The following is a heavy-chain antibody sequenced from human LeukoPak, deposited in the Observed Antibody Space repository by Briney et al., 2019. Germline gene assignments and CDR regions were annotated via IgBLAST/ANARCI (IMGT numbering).Heavy chain of an antibody. CDR1: GFTSSSYS. J-gene: IGHJ4*02. Sequence: PGGSLRLSCAASGFTSSSYSMNWVRQAPGKGLEWVSSISSSSSYIYYADSVKGRFTISRDNAKNSLYLQMNSLRAEDTAVYYCARRFLEWLLPGYWGQGTLVTVSS. CDR2: ISSSSSYI. D-gene: IGHD3-3*01. CDR3: ARRFLEWLLPGY. V-gene: IGHV3-21*01.